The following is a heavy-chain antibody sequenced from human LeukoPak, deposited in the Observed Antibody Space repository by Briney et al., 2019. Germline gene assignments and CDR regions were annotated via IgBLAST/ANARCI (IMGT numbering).Heavy chain of an antibody. CDR1: GGSISSYY. D-gene: IGHD1-26*01. CDR3: ARRSRSPRGYFDY. CDR2: IYYSGST. Sequence: SETLSLTCTVSGGSISSYYWSWIRQPPGKGLEWIGYIYYSGSTYYNPSLKSRVTISVDTSKNQFSLKLSSATAADTAVYYCARRSRSPRGYFDYWGQGTLVTVSS. J-gene: IGHJ4*02. V-gene: IGHV4-59*12.